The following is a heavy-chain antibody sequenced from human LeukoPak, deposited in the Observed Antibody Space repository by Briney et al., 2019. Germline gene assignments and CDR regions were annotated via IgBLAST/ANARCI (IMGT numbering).Heavy chain of an antibody. Sequence: ASVKVSCKASGYDFTSVGITWVRRAPGQGLEWMGWISPYNGNTRYAQKFQGRVAMTTDTSTTTAYMELRGLRFNDTAVYYCARAGSGSGWYFDYWGQGTLVTVAS. J-gene: IGHJ4*02. D-gene: IGHD6-19*01. V-gene: IGHV1-18*01. CDR2: ISPYNGNT. CDR3: ARAGSGSGWYFDY. CDR1: GYDFTSVG.